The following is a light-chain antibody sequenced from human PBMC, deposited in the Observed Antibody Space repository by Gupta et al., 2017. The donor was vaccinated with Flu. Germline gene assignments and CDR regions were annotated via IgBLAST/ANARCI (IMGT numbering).Light chain of an antibody. V-gene: IGLV2-14*01. CDR1: SSDVGGYNY. Sequence: QSALPQPASVSGSPGQSITISCTGTSSDVGGYNYVSWYQQYPGKAPKLIIYEVSNRPSGVSNRFSGSKSGNTASLTISGLQAEDESDYYCTSYTSSSTWVFGGGTKLTVL. CDR2: EVS. CDR3: TSYTSSSTWV. J-gene: IGLJ3*02.